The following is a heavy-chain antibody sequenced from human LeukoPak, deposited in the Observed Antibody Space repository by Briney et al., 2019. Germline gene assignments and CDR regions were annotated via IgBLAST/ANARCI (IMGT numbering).Heavy chain of an antibody. D-gene: IGHD6-19*01. CDR1: GFIFSKYW. CDR3: ATKQWLAPPPDS. J-gene: IGHJ4*02. V-gene: IGHV3-74*01. Sequence: GGSLRLSCAASGFIFSKYWMLWVRHAPGKGLESVSRINTDGTVTTYADSVKGRFTVSRDNADNTMFLQMNSVRDEDTAVYYCATKQWLAPPPDSWGQGTPVTVSS. CDR2: INTDGTVT.